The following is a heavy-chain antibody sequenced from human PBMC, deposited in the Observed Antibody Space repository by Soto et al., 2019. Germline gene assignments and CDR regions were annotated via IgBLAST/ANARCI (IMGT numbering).Heavy chain of an antibody. CDR1: GGSISSGDYY. D-gene: IGHD4-17*01. J-gene: IGHJ4*02. CDR3: ARDARWDYGGNSDYFDY. Sequence: QVQLQESGPGLVKPSQTLSLTCTVSGGSISSGDYYWSWIRQPPGKGLEWIGYIYYSGSTYYNPSLKSRVTISVDTSKNQFSLKLSSVTAADTAVYYCARDARWDYGGNSDYFDYWGQGTLVTVSS. V-gene: IGHV4-30-4*01. CDR2: IYYSGST.